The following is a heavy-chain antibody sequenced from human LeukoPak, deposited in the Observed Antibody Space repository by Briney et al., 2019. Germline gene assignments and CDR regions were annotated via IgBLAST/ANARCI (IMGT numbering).Heavy chain of an antibody. V-gene: IGHV1-24*01. D-gene: IGHD3-10*01. CDR1: GYTLTELS. Sequence: ASVKVSCKVSGYTLTELSMHWVRQAPGKGLEWMGGFDPEDGETIYAQKFQGRVTMTEDTSTDTAYMELSSLRSEDTAVYYCATVSPAQTMVRGAIKNWFDPWGQGTLVTVSS. CDR2: FDPEDGET. CDR3: ATVSPAQTMVRGAIKNWFDP. J-gene: IGHJ5*02.